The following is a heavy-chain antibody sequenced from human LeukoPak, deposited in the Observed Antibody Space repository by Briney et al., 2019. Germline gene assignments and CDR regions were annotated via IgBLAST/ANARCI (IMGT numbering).Heavy chain of an antibody. D-gene: IGHD2-15*01. CDR1: GYRFTTYG. CDR3: ARRYCSGGSCYVDY. V-gene: IGHV1-2*02. Sequence: ASVKVSCKASGYRFTTYGISWVRQAPGQGLEWMGWINPNSGGTNYAQKFQGRVTMTRDTSISTAYMELSRLTSDDTAVYYCARRYCSGGSCYVDYWGQGSLVTVSS. J-gene: IGHJ4*02. CDR2: INPNSGGT.